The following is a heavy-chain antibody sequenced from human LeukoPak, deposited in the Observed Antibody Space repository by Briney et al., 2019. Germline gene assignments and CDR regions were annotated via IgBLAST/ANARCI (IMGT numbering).Heavy chain of an antibody. Sequence: GRSLRLSCAASGFTFDDYAMHWVRQAPGKGLEWVSGISWNSGSIGYADSVKGRFTISRDNAKNSLYLQMNSLRAEDTALYYCAKGGLLQYYGMDVWGQGTTVTVSS. CDR3: AKGGLLQYYGMDV. D-gene: IGHD3-22*01. CDR1: GFTFDDYA. V-gene: IGHV3-9*01. CDR2: ISWNSGSI. J-gene: IGHJ6*02.